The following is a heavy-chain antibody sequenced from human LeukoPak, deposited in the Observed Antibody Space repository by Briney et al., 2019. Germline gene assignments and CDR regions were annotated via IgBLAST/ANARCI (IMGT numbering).Heavy chain of an antibody. D-gene: IGHD3-10*01. CDR1: GFTFSSYA. CDR3: AKDPTMVRGVIIDL. V-gene: IGHV3-23*01. Sequence: PGGSLRLSCAASGFTFSSYAMSWVRQAPGKGLEWVSAISGSGGSTYYADSVKGRFTISRDNSKNTLYLQMNSLRAEDTAVYYCAKDPTMVRGVIIDLWGQGTLVTVSS. CDR2: ISGSGGST. J-gene: IGHJ4*02.